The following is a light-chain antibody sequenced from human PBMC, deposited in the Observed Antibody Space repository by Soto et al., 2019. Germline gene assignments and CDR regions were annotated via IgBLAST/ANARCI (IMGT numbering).Light chain of an antibody. CDR3: QKYNSAPWT. J-gene: IGKJ1*01. CDR1: QGISNY. CDR2: VAS. V-gene: IGKV1-27*01. Sequence: DIQMTQSPSSLSASVGDRVTITCRASQGISNYLAWYQQQPGKVPKLLIYVASTLQSGVPSRFSGSGSGTDFTLTISSLQPEDVATYYCQKYNSAPWTVGQGTKVEIK.